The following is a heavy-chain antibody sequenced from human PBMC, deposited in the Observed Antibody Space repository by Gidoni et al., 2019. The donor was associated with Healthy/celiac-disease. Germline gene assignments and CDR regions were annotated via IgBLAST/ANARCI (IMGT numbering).Heavy chain of an antibody. V-gene: IGHV4-30-4*01. D-gene: IGHD6-6*01. CDR3: ARERGGIAARPYYFDY. J-gene: IGHJ4*02. Sequence: QVQLQESGPGLVKPSQTLSLTCTVSGGSISSGDYYWSWIRQPPGKGLEWIGYIYYSGSTYYNPSLKSRVTISVDTSKNQFSLKLSSVTAADTAVYYCARERGGIAARPYYFDYWGQGTLVTVSS. CDR2: IYYSGST. CDR1: GGSISSGDYY.